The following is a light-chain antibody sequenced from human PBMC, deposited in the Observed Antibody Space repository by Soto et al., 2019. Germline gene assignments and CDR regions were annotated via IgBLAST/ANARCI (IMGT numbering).Light chain of an antibody. V-gene: IGKV1-33*01. Sequence: DIPITQSPSSLSASVGDRVTITCQASHDIRKYLNWYQQKPGKAPKLLIYDASNMETGVPSRFTGSGSGTDFTFTISRLQPEDIATYYCQQYENLPTFGQGTRLEIK. CDR2: DAS. J-gene: IGKJ5*01. CDR3: QQYENLPT. CDR1: HDIRKY.